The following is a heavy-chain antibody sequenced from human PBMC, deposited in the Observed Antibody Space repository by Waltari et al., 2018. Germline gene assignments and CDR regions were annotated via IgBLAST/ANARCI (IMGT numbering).Heavy chain of an antibody. CDR3: AKGGYYDFWSGYCNFDY. CDR1: GFTFNNYA. D-gene: IGHD3-3*01. Sequence: EVQLLESGGGLVQPGGSLRLSCAASGFTFNNYAMIWVRQAPGKGLEWVSGISGSGGSTYYTESGRGRFTIFRDNSKNTLARQMNSLRAEDSAVYYCAKGGYYDFWSGYCNFDYWGQGTLVTVSS. CDR2: ISGSGGST. V-gene: IGHV3-23*01. J-gene: IGHJ4*02.